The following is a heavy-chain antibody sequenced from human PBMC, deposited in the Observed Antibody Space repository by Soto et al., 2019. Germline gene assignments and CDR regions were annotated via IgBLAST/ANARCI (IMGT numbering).Heavy chain of an antibody. CDR2: ISSSDTSII. V-gene: IGHV3-11*01. J-gene: IGHJ4*02. D-gene: IGHD3-22*01. CDR3: ERDLGYYDSSGYFDY. CDR1: GFTFSDYY. Sequence: QVQLVESGGGLVKPGGSLRLSCAASGFTFSDYYMSWIRRAPGKGLEWVSYISSSDTSIIYYADSVKGRFTISRDNAKNSLYLQMSSLRAEDTAVYYCERDLGYYDSSGYFDYWGQGTLVTVSS.